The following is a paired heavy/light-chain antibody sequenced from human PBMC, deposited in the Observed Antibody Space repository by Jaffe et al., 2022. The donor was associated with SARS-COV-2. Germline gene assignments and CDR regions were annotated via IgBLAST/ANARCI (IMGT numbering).Light chain of an antibody. CDR3: QQYDNWPQT. CDR2: GTS. CDR1: ESVSSD. V-gene: IGKV3-15*01. J-gene: IGKJ1*01. Sequence: EIVMTQSPATLSVSPGERATLSCRASESVSSDLAWYQQKPGQAPRLLIYGTSTRATGIPARFSGSGSGTEFTLTISSLQSEDFAVYYCQQYDNWPQTFGQGTKVEIK.
Heavy chain of an antibody. V-gene: IGHV3-64D*09. CDR1: GFTFSSYA. CDR3: VKIGTGGYGSRNYFDC. J-gene: IGHJ4*02. D-gene: IGHD5-12*01. Sequence: EVQLVESGGGLVQVGGSLRLSCAASGFTFSSYAIHWVRQAPGKGLEYVSAISSHGGSTYYADSMKGRFTISRDNFKNTVFLQMSSLRAEDTALYYCVKIGTGGYGSRNYFDCWGQGTLVTVSS. CDR2: ISSHGGST.